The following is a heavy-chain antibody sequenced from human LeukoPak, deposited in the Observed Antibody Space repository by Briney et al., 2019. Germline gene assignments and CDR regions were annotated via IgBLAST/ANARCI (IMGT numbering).Heavy chain of an antibody. J-gene: IGHJ6*03. V-gene: IGHV3-23*01. CDR2: ISGSGSGT. Sequence: GGSLRLSCAASGFSFSNYAMSWVRQAPGKGLEWVSGISGSGSGTYYADSVKGRFTISRDNSKNTLHLQMNSLRAEDTAVYYCATHGSAHYYMDVWGKGTTVTISS. D-gene: IGHD2-2*03. CDR1: GFSFSNYA. CDR3: ATHGSAHYYMDV.